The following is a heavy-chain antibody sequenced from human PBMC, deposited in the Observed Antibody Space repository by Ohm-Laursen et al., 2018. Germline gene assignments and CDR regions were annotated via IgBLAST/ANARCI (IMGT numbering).Heavy chain of an antibody. J-gene: IGHJ4*02. Sequence: GTLSLTCTVSGGSISSYYWSWIRQPPGKGLEWIGYVYYSGSTNYNPSLKSRVTISVDTSKNQFSLKLSSVTAADTGVYYCARDKGTAIFDYWGQGILVTVSS. CDR2: VYYSGST. V-gene: IGHV4-59*01. D-gene: IGHD1-7*01. CDR1: GGSISSYY. CDR3: ARDKGTAIFDY.